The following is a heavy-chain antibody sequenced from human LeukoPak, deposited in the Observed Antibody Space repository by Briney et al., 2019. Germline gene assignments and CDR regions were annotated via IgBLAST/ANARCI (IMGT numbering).Heavy chain of an antibody. CDR1: GFTFSRYA. D-gene: IGHD6-13*01. Sequence: GGSLRLSCSASGFTFSRYAMHWVRQAPGKGLEYVSAISSNGGSTYYAGSVKGRFTISRDNSKNTLYLQMSSLRAEDTAVYYCAKNWQQLVLRLGYFDLWGRGTLVTVSS. CDR3: AKNWQQLVLRLGYFDL. J-gene: IGHJ2*01. CDR2: ISSNGGST. V-gene: IGHV3-64D*06.